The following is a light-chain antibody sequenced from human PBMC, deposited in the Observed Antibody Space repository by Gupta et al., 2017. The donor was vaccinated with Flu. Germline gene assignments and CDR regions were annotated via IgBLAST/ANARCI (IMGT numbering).Light chain of an antibody. CDR3: QQYNSSPS. J-gene: IGKJ3*01. Sequence: EIVLTQSPGTLSLSPGERATLSCRASQSVGTNYVAWYQKKSGQAPRLLIYGSYRRATDIPDRFSGSGSGTEFTLTISRLEPEDFAVYYCQQYNSSPSFGPGTKVDIK. V-gene: IGKV3-20*01. CDR2: GSY. CDR1: QSVGTNY.